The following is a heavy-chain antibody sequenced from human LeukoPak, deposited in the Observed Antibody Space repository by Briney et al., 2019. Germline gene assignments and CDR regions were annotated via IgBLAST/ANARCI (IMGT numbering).Heavy chain of an antibody. J-gene: IGHJ5*02. CDR1: GFTFSDYY. D-gene: IGHD6-19*01. V-gene: IGHV3-11*06. Sequence: GGSLRLSCAASGFTFSDYYMNWIRQAPGKGLEWVSYISGSSTYINYADSVKGRFTISRDNAKNSLYPQMNSLRAEDTAVYYCARGGSSGWYNWFDPWGQGTLVTVSS. CDR2: ISGSSTYI. CDR3: ARGGSSGWYNWFDP.